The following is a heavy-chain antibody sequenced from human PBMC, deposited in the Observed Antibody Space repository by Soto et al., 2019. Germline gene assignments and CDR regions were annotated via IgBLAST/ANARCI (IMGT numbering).Heavy chain of an antibody. CDR2: IKSKNDGGAA. D-gene: IGHD1-1*01. CDR3: VEGWNDF. V-gene: IGHV3-15*01. CDR1: GFMFSSAW. Sequence: EAHVVESGGDLVEPGGSLRLSCVTSGFMFSSAWMSWVRQGPGKGLEWVARIKSKNDGGAADYAAPVNGRFSISRDDSKSTVYLQMNSLRAEDTALYYCVEGWNDFWGQGTLVTVSS. J-gene: IGHJ4*02.